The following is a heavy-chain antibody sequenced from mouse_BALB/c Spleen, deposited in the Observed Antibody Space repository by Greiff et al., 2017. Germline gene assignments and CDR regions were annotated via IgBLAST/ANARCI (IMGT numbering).Heavy chain of an antibody. Sequence: VQLKESGPELVKPGASVKMSCKASGYTFTSYVMHWVKQKPGQGLEWIGYINPYNDGTKYNEKFKGKATLTSDKSSSTAYMELSSLTSEDSAVYYCAREEDYYGSSWFAYWGQGTLVTVSA. CDR3: AREEDYYGSSWFAY. CDR2: INPYNDGT. CDR1: GYTFTSYV. D-gene: IGHD1-1*01. J-gene: IGHJ3*01. V-gene: IGHV1-14*01.